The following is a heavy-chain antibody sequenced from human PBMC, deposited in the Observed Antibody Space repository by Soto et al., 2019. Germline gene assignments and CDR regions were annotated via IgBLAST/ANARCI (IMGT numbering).Heavy chain of an antibody. V-gene: IGHV1-18*01. J-gene: IGHJ4*02. CDR2: ISAYNGNT. D-gene: IGHD2-15*01. Sequence: QVQLVQSGAEVKKPGASVKVSCKASGYTFTSYGISWVRQAPGQGLEWMGWISAYNGNTNYAQKLQGRITXTXNTSTSTAYMELRSLRSDDTAVYYCVVAAQPYYFDYWGQGTLVTVSS. CDR1: GYTFTSYG. CDR3: VVAAQPYYFDY.